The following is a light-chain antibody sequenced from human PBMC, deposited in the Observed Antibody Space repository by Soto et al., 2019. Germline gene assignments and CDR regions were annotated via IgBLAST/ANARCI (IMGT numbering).Light chain of an antibody. CDR3: QQYNSWPPKT. CDR2: GAS. CDR1: QSVVTN. J-gene: IGKJ1*01. V-gene: IGKV3-15*01. Sequence: EIVLAQSPGTLSLSPGERATLSCRSSQSVVTNSLAWYQQKPGQAPRLLIYGASTRATGIPARFSGSGSGTEFTLTISSLQSEDSAVYYCQQYNSWPPKTFGQGTKVDIK.